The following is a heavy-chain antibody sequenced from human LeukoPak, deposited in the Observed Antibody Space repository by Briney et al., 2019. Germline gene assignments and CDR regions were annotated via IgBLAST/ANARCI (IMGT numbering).Heavy chain of an antibody. D-gene: IGHD6-13*01. CDR1: GYTFTSYD. V-gene: IGHV1-69*13. J-gene: IGHJ6*03. Sequence: SVKVSCKASGYTFTSYDINWVRQATGQGLEWMGGIIPIFGTANYAQKFQGRVTITADESTSTAYMELSSLRSEDTAVYYCARGVSDPGYYYYYYMDVWGKGTTVTVSS. CDR2: IIPIFGTA. CDR3: ARGVSDPGYYYYYYMDV.